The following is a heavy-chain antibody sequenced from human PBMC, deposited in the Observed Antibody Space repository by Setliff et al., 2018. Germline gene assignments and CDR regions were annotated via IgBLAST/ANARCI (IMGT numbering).Heavy chain of an antibody. J-gene: IGHJ3*02. Sequence: ASVKVSCKASGYTFTSYDINWVRQATGQGLEWMGWMNPNSGNTGYAQKFQGRVTMNRNTSISTAYMELRSLRSDDTAVYYCASTYYYGSGSRYAFDIWGQGTMVTVSS. CDR2: MNPNSGNT. D-gene: IGHD3-10*01. CDR1: GYTFTSYD. V-gene: IGHV1-8*01. CDR3: ASTYYYGSGSRYAFDI.